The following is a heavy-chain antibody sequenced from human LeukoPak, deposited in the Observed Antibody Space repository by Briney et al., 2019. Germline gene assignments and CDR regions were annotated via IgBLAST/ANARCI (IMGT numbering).Heavy chain of an antibody. CDR1: GFTLSTYD. CDR2: IYRAGDT. Sequence: GGSLRLSCAASGFTLSTYDMHWVRQPTGEGLEWVSIIYRAGDTYYPGSVKGRFTTSRDNAKNSLYLQMNSLRAKDTAVYYCAREVSGSNDALDIWGQGTMVTVSS. V-gene: IGHV3-13*01. CDR3: AREVSGSNDALDI. D-gene: IGHD3-10*01. J-gene: IGHJ3*02.